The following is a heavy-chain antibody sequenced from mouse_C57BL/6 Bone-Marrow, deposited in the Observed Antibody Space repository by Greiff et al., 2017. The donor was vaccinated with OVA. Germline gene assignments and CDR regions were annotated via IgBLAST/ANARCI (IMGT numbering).Heavy chain of an antibody. Sequence: EVQLVESGAGLLKPGGSLKLSCAASGFTFSSYAMSWVRQTPEKRLEWVAYISSGGDYIYYADTVKGRFTISRDNARNTLYLQMSSLKSEDTAMYYCTTFYYGSSYAMDYWGQGTSVTVSS. CDR3: TTFYYGSSYAMDY. V-gene: IGHV5-9-1*02. CDR1: GFTFSSYA. CDR2: ISSGGDYI. J-gene: IGHJ4*01. D-gene: IGHD1-1*01.